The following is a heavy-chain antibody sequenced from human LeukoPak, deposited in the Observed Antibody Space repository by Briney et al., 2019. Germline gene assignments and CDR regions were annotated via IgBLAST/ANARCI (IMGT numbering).Heavy chain of an antibody. J-gene: IGHJ4*02. CDR1: GFTFSTNG. V-gene: IGHV3-23*01. D-gene: IGHD5-18*01. CDR2: IRGRGGST. Sequence: GGSLRLSCAASGFTFSTNGMSWVRQAPGKGLEWVSGIRGRGGSTYYAESVKGRFTISRDNSKNTLYLQMNSLRAEDTAVYYCAKDGYRYGQVDYWGQGTLVTVAS. CDR3: AKDGYRYGQVDY.